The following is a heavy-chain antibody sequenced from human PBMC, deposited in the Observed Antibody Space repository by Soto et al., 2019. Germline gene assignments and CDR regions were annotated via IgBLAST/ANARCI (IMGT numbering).Heavy chain of an antibody. J-gene: IGHJ5*02. CDR3: ATTRGIAVGGSFDH. Sequence: SETLSLTCIVSGASISSRSSYWGWIRQPPGKGLEWVGTFYSGSTYNNPSLKSRVTISVDTSKNQFSLKLSSVAAEDTAIYYCATTRGIAVGGSFDHWGQGTLVTVSS. CDR1: GASISSRSSY. CDR2: FYSGST. V-gene: IGHV4-39*01. D-gene: IGHD6-13*01.